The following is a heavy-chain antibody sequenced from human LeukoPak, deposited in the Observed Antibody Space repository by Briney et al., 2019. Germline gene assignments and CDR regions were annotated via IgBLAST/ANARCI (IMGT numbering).Heavy chain of an antibody. D-gene: IGHD6-19*01. CDR3: AKLYSSGWPLECMDV. V-gene: IGHV1-18*01. CDR2: ISAYNGAT. J-gene: IGHJ6*02. Sequence: ASVEVSCKASGFTFTSYAFGWVRQAPGPGLEWMGWISAYNGATKYAQKFQGRVTMITDTSTSTVYMELRSLQSDDTAVYYCAKLYSSGWPLECMDVWGQGTTVTVSS. CDR1: GFTFTSYA.